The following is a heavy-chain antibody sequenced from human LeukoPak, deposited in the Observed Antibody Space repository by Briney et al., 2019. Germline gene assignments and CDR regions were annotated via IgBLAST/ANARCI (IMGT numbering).Heavy chain of an antibody. CDR3: ARIPSYGALRDY. V-gene: IGHV3-74*01. Sequence: GGSLRLSCAASGFTFSSYWMHWVRQAPGKGLVWVSRINSDGSSTSYADSVKGRFTISRDNAKNTLYLQMNSLRAEDTAVYYCARIPSYGALRDYWGQGTLVTVSS. D-gene: IGHD5-18*01. CDR2: INSDGSST. CDR1: GFTFSSYW. J-gene: IGHJ4*02.